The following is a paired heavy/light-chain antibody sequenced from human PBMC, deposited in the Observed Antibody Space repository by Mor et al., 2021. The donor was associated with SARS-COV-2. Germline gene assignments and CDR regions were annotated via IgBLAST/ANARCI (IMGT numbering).Light chain of an antibody. CDR2: GSS. J-gene: IGKJ3*01. Sequence: DIQMTQSPASLSMSVGDRFTITCRASQSISTYLNWYQQKPGKAPKLLIYGSSTLQSGVTSRFSGRGSGTDFTLTISSLQPEDSATYYCQQSYSSPFTFGPGTKVDIK. CDR3: QQSYSSPFT. CDR1: QSISTY. V-gene: IGKV1-39*01.
Heavy chain of an antibody. J-gene: IGHJ6*02. D-gene: IGHD2-15*01. CDR3: ARHSNYYGMDV. V-gene: IGHV3-53*02. Sequence: EVQLVETGGGLIQPGVSLRISCAVSGLTVSSTYMSWVRQAPGRGLEYLSGIHIDGSTYYADSVKGRLIISRDISTNTLYLQMSSLRADDTAVYYCARHSNYYGMDVWGQGTTVTVSS. CDR2: IHIDGST. CDR1: GLTVSSTY.